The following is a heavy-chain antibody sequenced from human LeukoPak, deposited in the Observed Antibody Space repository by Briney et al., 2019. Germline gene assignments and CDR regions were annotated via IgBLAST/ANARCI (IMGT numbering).Heavy chain of an antibody. J-gene: IGHJ4*02. D-gene: IGHD5-12*01. CDR1: GFTVSNNY. CDR3: ARDSDSGYGPFAS. CDR2: IHSGGTT. V-gene: IGHV3-53*01. Sequence: PGGSLRLSCAASGFTVSNNYMSWVRQAPGKGLEWVSVIHSGGTTNYADSVQGRFIISRDNSKTTVYLHMNSLRAEDTAVYYCARDSDSGYGPFASWGQGTLVTVSS.